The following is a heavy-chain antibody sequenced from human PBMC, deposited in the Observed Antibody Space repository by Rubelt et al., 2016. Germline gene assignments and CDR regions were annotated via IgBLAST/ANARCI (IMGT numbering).Heavy chain of an antibody. D-gene: IGHD3-22*01. J-gene: IGHJ4*02. V-gene: IGHV4-39*01. Sequence: QLQLQESGPGLVKPSETLSLTCTVSGGSISSSSYYWGWIRQPPGKGLEWIGSTNYSGTTYYNPSLKSRVTVSAPLSTSQASHKCRCLTAADKAVYYCASGYYYDSSGYWMYGLPLDYWGQGPRATVSS. CDR2: TNYSGTT. CDR3: ASGYYYDSSGYWMYGLPLDY. CDR1: GGSISSSSYY.